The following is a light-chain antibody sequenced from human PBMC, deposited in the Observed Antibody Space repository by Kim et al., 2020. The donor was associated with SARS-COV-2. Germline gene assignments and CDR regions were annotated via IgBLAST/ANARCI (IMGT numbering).Light chain of an antibody. CDR3: LAWDNSLSGWV. CDR2: TNN. CDR1: SNNVGNQV. V-gene: IGLV10-54*01. Sequence: TDKSNNTRTSNNVGNQVTACLQQPTGPPPKLLSYTNNTRPSGLSENFSPPRSENTASLTITGLQPEDEADYYCLAWDNSLSGWVFGGGTQLTVL. J-gene: IGLJ3*02.